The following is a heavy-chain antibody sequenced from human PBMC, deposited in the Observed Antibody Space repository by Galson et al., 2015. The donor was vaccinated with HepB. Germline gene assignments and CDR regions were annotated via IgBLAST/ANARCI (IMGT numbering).Heavy chain of an antibody. CDR2: ISSSSSTI. CDR1: GFTFSSYS. Sequence: SLRLSCAASGFTFSSYSMNWVRQAPGKGLEWVSYISSSSSTIYYADSVKGRFTISRDNAKNSLYLQMNSLRDEDTAVYYCARDTLYYYDSSGSPALDYWGQGTLVTVSS. D-gene: IGHD3-22*01. J-gene: IGHJ4*02. V-gene: IGHV3-48*02. CDR3: ARDTLYYYDSSGSPALDY.